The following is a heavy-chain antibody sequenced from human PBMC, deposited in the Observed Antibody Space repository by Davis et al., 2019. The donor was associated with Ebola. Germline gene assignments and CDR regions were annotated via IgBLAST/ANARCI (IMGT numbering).Heavy chain of an antibody. J-gene: IGHJ6*02. CDR1: GGSISSGGYS. Sequence: SETLSLTCAVSGGSISSGGYSWSWIRQPPGKGLEWIGYIYHSGSTYYNPSPKSRVTISVDRSKNQFSLKLSSVTAADTAVYYCARARHYYYYGMDVWGQGATVTVSS. CDR2: IYHSGST. CDR3: ARARHYYYYGMDV. V-gene: IGHV4-30-2*01.